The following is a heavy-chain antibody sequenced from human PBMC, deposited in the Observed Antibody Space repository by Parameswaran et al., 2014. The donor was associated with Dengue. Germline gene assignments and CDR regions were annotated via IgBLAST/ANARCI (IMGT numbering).Heavy chain of an antibody. CDR2: ISAYNGNT. D-gene: IGHD3-10*01. Sequence: SWVRQAPGQGLEWMGWISAYNGNTNYAQKLQGRVTMTTDTSTSTAYMELRSLRSDDTAVYYCARDLETGGFDYWGQGTLVTVSS. V-gene: IGHV1-18*01. CDR3: ARDLETGGFDY. J-gene: IGHJ4*02.